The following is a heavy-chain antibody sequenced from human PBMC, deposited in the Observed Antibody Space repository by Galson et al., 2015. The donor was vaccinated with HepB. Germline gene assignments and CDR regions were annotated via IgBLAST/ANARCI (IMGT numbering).Heavy chain of an antibody. CDR1: GFTFNDYR. CDR2: ISRNSKVI. CDR3: ARNPASYDYYNMDV. V-gene: IGHV3-48*01. D-gene: IGHD2-21*01. Sequence: SLRLSCAASGFTFNDYRMNWVRQAPGKGLEWISYISRNSKVIHYADSAKGRFTVSRDNAKKSMYLHMSSLRVEDTAVYYCARNPASYDYYNMDVWGQGTTVTVSS. J-gene: IGHJ6*02.